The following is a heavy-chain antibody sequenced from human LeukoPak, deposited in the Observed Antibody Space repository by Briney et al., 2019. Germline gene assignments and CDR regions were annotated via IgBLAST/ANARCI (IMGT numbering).Heavy chain of an antibody. D-gene: IGHD3-9*01. V-gene: IGHV3-7*01. Sequence: GGSLRLSCAASGFMFNSYGMTWVRQAPGKGLEWVANIKQDGSEKYYVDSVKGRFTISRDNAKNSLYLQMNSLRDEDTAVYYCARGILTGVDYFDYWGQGTLVTVSS. CDR2: IKQDGSEK. CDR3: ARGILTGVDYFDY. J-gene: IGHJ4*02. CDR1: GFMFNSYG.